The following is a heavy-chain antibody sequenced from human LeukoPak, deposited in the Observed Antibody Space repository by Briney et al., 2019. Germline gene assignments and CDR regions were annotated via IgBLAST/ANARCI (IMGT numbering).Heavy chain of an antibody. Sequence: SETLSLTCAVSGGSINSGRYYWGWIRQPPGKGLEWIGSIVYSGSTYYNPSLKSRVTISVDTSKNQFSLKLSSVTAADTAVYYCARRKAYCSGSLCYADYWGQGSLVTVSS. V-gene: IGHV4-39*01. J-gene: IGHJ4*02. CDR3: ARRKAYCSGSLCYADY. D-gene: IGHD2-15*01. CDR2: IVYSGST. CDR1: GGSINSGRYY.